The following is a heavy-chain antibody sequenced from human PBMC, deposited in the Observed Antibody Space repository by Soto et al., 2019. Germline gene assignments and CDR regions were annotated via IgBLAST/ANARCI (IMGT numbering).Heavy chain of an antibody. CDR3: ARGGTAMVTKANYYYYGMDV. V-gene: IGHV1-69*13. CDR2: IIPIFGTA. CDR1: GGTFSSYA. Sequence: SVKVSCKASGGTFSSYAISWVRQAPGQGLEWMGGIIPIFGTANYAQKFQGRVTITADESTSTAYMELSSLRSEDTAVYYCARGGTAMVTKANYYYYGMDVWGQGTTVTVSS. J-gene: IGHJ6*02. D-gene: IGHD5-18*01.